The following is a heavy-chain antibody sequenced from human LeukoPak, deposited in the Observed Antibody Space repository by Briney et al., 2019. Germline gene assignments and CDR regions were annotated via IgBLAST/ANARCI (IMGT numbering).Heavy chain of an antibody. D-gene: IGHD3-10*01. CDR3: ARGITMVRGVTNWCDP. CDR1: GGSISSYY. Sequence: SETLSLTCTVSGGSISSYYWSWIRQPPGKGLEWIGYIYYSGSTNYNPSLKSRVTISVDTSKNQFSLKLSSVTAADTAVYYCARGITMVRGVTNWCDPWGQGTLVTVSS. CDR2: IYYSGST. J-gene: IGHJ5*02. V-gene: IGHV4-59*01.